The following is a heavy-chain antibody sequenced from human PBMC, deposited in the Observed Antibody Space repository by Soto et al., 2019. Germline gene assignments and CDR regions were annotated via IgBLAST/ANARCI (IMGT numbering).Heavy chain of an antibody. CDR2: IIPIFGTA. Sequence: QVQLVQSGAEVKKPGSSVKVSCKASGGTFSSYAISWVRQAPGQGLEWMGGIIPIFGTANYAQKFQGRVTITGDESTSTANMELSSLRSEDTAVYYCARVNSRVVAANAFDIWGQGTMVTVSS. CDR1: GGTFSSYA. V-gene: IGHV1-69*01. J-gene: IGHJ3*02. D-gene: IGHD2-15*01. CDR3: ARVNSRVVAANAFDI.